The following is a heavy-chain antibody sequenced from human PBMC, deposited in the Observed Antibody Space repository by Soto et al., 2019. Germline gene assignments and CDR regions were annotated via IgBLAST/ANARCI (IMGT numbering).Heavy chain of an antibody. J-gene: IGHJ6*02. CDR1: GFTFTHYR. CDR2: VNGDGSST. CDR3: ARDETTNSIHYYYGMDV. V-gene: IGHV3-74*01. D-gene: IGHD4-4*01. Sequence: PGGSLRLSCAASGFTFTHYRIHWVRQAPGKGLVWVSRVNGDGSSTNYADSVKGRFTISRDNAKNSLYLQMNSLRAEDTAVYYCARDETTNSIHYYYGMDVWGQGTTVTVSS.